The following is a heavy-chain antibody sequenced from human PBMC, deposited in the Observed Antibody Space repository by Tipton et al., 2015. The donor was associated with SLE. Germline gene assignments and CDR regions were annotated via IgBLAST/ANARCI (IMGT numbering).Heavy chain of an antibody. J-gene: IGHJ4*02. D-gene: IGHD3-16*01. CDR2: INPDGTVT. CDR3: TKGGFSFSYES. Sequence: SLRLSCAASRFPFSNHWMHWVRQVSGKAPVWVSQINPDGTVTGHADSVKGRFTISRDNAKSTLYLQTDNLREEDTAIYYCTKGGFSFSYESWGQGTLVTISS. CDR1: RFPFSNHW. V-gene: IGHV3-74*01.